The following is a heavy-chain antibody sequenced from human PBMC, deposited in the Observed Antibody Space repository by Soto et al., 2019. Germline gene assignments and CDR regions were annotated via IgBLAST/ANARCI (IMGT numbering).Heavy chain of an antibody. V-gene: IGHV2-5*02. J-gene: IGHJ1*01. Sequence: QITLKESGPTLVKPTQTLTLTCTFSGFSLTTSGVNVAWIRQPPGKALEWLALIYWGDDKRYSPSLESRLTITKDTSRNQVVLTVTDMDPVDTATYYRTHRRLPSTVNTSAEYFQHWGQGTLVTVST. CDR3: THRRLPSTVNTSAEYFQH. D-gene: IGHD4-17*01. CDR2: IYWGDDK. CDR1: GFSLTTSGVN.